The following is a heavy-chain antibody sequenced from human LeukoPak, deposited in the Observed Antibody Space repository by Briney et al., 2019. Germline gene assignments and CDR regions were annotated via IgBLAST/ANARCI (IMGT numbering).Heavy chain of an antibody. CDR2: IYTSGST. CDR1: GGSISSGSYY. CDR3: ARGYDFWSGYSPQGYYYYYYMDV. Sequence: SQTLSLTCTVSGGSISSGSYYWSWIRQPAGKGLEWIGRIYTSGSTNYNPSLKSRVTISVDTSKNQFSLKLSSVPAADTAVYYCARGYDFWSGYSPQGYYYYYYMDVWGKGTTVTVSS. J-gene: IGHJ6*03. D-gene: IGHD3-3*01. V-gene: IGHV4-61*02.